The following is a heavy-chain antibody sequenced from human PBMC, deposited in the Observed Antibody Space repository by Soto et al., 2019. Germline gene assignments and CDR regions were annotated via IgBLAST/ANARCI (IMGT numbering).Heavy chain of an antibody. J-gene: IGHJ5*02. Sequence: GASVKVSCKASGYTFTSYGISWVRQAPGQGLEWMGWISPYNGNTNYAQKLQGRVTMTTDTSTSTAYMELRSLRSDDTAVYYCARVRSMRQQLIYNWFDPWGQGTLVTVSS. CDR3: ARVRSMRQQLIYNWFDP. V-gene: IGHV1-18*01. CDR1: GYTFTSYG. D-gene: IGHD6-13*01. CDR2: ISPYNGNT.